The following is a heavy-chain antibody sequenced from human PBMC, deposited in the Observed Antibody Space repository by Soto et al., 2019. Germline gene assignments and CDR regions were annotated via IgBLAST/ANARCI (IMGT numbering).Heavy chain of an antibody. CDR2: IYWDDDK. D-gene: IGHD3-9*01. CDR3: AHSLFPGVDWFTGVAINWFDP. V-gene: IGHV2-5*02. Sequence: QITLKESGPTLVKPTQTLTLTCTFSGFSLSTSGVGVGWIRQPPGKALEWLALIYWDDDKRYSPSLKRRLTITKDTSKNQVVLTMTNMDPVDTATYYCAHSLFPGVDWFTGVAINWFDPWGQGTLVTVSS. J-gene: IGHJ5*02. CDR1: GFSLSTSGVG.